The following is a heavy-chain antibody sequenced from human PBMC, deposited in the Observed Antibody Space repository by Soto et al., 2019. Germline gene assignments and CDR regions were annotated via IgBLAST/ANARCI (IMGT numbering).Heavy chain of an antibody. J-gene: IGHJ5*02. Sequence: GASVKVSCKASGNTFTNFGVTWVRQAPGQGLEWMGWISAYTDDPNYARKFQGRVTMTIDTSTSTAYLDLRSLTSDDTAVYYCARVIPGAEAWFDPWGQGTLVTVSS. CDR1: GNTFTNFG. V-gene: IGHV1-18*01. CDR2: ISAYTDDP. CDR3: ARVIPGAEAWFDP. D-gene: IGHD2-2*01.